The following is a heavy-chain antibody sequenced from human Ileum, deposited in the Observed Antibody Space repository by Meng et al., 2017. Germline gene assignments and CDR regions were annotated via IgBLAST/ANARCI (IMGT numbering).Heavy chain of an antibody. D-gene: IGHD1-1*01. CDR1: GGSISGYF. CDR2: LYTSGIT. J-gene: IGHJ4*02. CDR3: AREKQQLGFDS. Sequence: QGPRQGPGPGLVKPSEPLSLTCTVSGGSISGYFWSWIRQPAGKGLEWIGRLYTSGITNYNPSLKSRVTMSVDTSKSQFSLNLTSVTAADTAIYYCAREKQQLGFDSWGQGTLVTGSS. V-gene: IGHV4-4*07.